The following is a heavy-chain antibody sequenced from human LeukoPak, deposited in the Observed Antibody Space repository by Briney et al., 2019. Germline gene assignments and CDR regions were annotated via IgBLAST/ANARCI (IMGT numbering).Heavy chain of an antibody. D-gene: IGHD1-26*01. CDR2: ISHSGST. V-gene: IGHV4-34*01. Sequence: PSETLSLTCAVYGGSFSGYYWNWIRQPPGEGLEWIGEISHSGSTNYNPSLKSRVTISIDTSKNQFSLKLSSVTAADTAVYYCARLFRGGYYYWFDPWGQGTLVSVSS. CDR3: ARLFRGGYYYWFDP. J-gene: IGHJ5*02. CDR1: GGSFSGYY.